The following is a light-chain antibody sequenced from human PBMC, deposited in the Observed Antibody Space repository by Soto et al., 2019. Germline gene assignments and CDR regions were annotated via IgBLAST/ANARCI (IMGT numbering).Light chain of an antibody. V-gene: IGKV3-15*01. Sequence: EIVMTQSPATLSVSPGERATLSCRASQSVSSNFAWYQQKPGQAPRLLIYGASTRATGIPARFSGSGSGTKFTLTISSLQSEDFAVYYCQHYNNWLYTFGQGTKLRSN. J-gene: IGKJ2*01. CDR1: QSVSSN. CDR3: QHYNNWLYT. CDR2: GAS.